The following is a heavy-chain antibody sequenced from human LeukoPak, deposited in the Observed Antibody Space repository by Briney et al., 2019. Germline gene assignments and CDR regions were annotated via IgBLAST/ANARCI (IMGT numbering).Heavy chain of an antibody. J-gene: IGHJ4*02. CDR2: FDPEDGET. V-gene: IGHV1-24*01. D-gene: IGHD2-21*02. Sequence: ASVKVSCKVSGYTLTELSMHWVRQAPGKGLEWMGGFDPEDGETIYAQKFQGRVTMTEDTSTDTAYMELSSLRSEDTAVYYCATKVTAILASQRYYFDYWGQGTLVTVSS. CDR1: GYTLTELS. CDR3: ATKVTAILASQRYYFDY.